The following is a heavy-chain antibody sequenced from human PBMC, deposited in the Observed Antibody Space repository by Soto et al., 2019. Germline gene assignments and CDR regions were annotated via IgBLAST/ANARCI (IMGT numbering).Heavy chain of an antibody. V-gene: IGHV4-34*01. CDR2: INHSGST. Sequence: PGGSLSLSCAAYGGSVSCYYWSWVRQAPGKGLEWVGVINHSGSTNYNPFLKSRVNTSVDTSKHQFSLMVRSVAAAYTAVYYCARGGTDHAFDIWGQGTMVTVSS. D-gene: IGHD1-1*01. J-gene: IGHJ3*02. CDR1: GGSVSCYY. CDR3: ARGGTDHAFDI.